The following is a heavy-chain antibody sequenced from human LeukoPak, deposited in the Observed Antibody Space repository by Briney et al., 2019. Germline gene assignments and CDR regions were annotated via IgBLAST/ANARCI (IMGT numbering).Heavy chain of an antibody. D-gene: IGHD2-2*01. CDR1: GFTFSGYE. V-gene: IGHV3-48*03. CDR2: ISSSGSTK. J-gene: IGHJ6*02. Sequence: GGSLRLSCAASGFTFSGYEVNWVRQAPGQGLKWVSYISSSGSTKYYAASVKGRFTISRDNAKNSLYLQMNSLRAEDTAVYYCARGSTRVWYYGMDVWGQGTTVTVSS. CDR3: ARGSTRVWYYGMDV.